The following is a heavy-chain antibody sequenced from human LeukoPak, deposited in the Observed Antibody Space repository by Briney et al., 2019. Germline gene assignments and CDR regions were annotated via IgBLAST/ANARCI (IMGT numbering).Heavy chain of an antibody. CDR1: GGXVSNSY. CDR3: ARTVSGDYYGMDV. J-gene: IGHJ6*02. D-gene: IGHD1-26*01. CDR2: TSYSGST. V-gene: IGHV4-59*08. Sequence: PSETLSLTCTVSGGXVSNSYCSWVRQPPGKGLEWIGYTSYSGSTNYNPSLKSRVTMSVDTSTDQFSLRLISVTAADTAVYYCARTVSGDYYGMDVWGQGTMVTVSS.